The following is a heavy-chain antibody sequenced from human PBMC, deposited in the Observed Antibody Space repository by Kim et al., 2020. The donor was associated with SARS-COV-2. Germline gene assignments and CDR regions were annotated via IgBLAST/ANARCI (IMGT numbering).Heavy chain of an antibody. V-gene: IGHV4-34*01. Sequence: GRVTISVDTSKNQFSLKLSSVTAADTAVYYCARGRGTIFGVVIHHNWFDPWGQGTLVTVSS. J-gene: IGHJ5*02. CDR3: ARGRGTIFGVVIHHNWFDP. D-gene: IGHD3-3*01.